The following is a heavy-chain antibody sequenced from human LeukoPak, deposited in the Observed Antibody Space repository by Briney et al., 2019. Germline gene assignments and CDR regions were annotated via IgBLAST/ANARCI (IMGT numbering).Heavy chain of an antibody. CDR2: MYTSGIT. J-gene: IGHJ3*02. V-gene: IGHV4-4*07. D-gene: IGHD1-26*01. CDR1: GGDSINSYF. Sequence: SETLSLICTVSGGDSINSYFWSWIRQPAGKGLEWIGRMYTSGITNYSPSLKSRVTMSIDTSKNQTSLNLTSVTAADTAMYYCARETSTTYDRAIDIWGQGTMVTVSS. CDR3: ARETSTTYDRAIDI.